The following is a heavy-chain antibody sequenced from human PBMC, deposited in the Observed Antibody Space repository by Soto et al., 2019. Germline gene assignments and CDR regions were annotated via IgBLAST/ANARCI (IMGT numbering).Heavy chain of an antibody. Sequence: GGSLRLSCAASGFTFGTTDMSWVRQAPGEGLEWVSTIDGSGGITYYADSVKGRFTISRDNSRSTVYLQMNSLRGDDTALYYCVKNSGWFNTWGQGALVTVSS. CDR1: GFTFGTTD. CDR2: IDGSGGIT. J-gene: IGHJ5*02. CDR3: VKNSGWFNT. V-gene: IGHV3-23*01. D-gene: IGHD3-10*01.